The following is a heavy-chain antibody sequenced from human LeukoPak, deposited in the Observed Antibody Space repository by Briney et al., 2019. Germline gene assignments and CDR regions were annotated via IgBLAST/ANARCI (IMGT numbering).Heavy chain of an antibody. D-gene: IGHD2-15*01. CDR1: GFTFSSYA. J-gene: IGHJ6*03. V-gene: IGHV3-23*01. CDR3: AKVYCSGGSCYAVGYYYYYMDV. CDR2: ISASGGST. Sequence: GGSLRLSCAASGFTFSSYAMSWVRQAPGKGREGVSTISASGGSTYYADSVKGRFTISRDNSKNTLYLQMNRLRAEDTDVYYCAKVYCSGGSCYAVGYYYYYMDVWGKGTTVTVSS.